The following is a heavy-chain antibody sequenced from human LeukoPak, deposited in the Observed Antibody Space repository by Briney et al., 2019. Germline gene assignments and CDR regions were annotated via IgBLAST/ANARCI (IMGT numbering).Heavy chain of an antibody. D-gene: IGHD2-2*01. J-gene: IGHJ6*04. CDR1: GFTFRSYA. Sequence: GRTLRLSCSAAGFTFRSYAMSWVRQTPGKELDRHSALSGSGGNTYYADTVTGRFTISRENFKNTLSLQINSLRAEDTAVYYCAKSTSHYYYNYGMDVWGKGTTVTVSS. CDR2: LSGSGGNT. V-gene: IGHV3-23*01. CDR3: AKSTSHYYYNYGMDV.